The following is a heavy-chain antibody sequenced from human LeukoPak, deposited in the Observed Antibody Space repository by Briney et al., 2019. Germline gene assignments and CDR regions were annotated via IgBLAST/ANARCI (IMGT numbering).Heavy chain of an antibody. D-gene: IGHD6-13*01. V-gene: IGHV4-59*08. Sequence: SETLSLTCTVSGGSISSYYWSWIRQPPGKGLEWIAYVHNNGETKHNPSLKSRVTISVDTSKNQFSLNLSSVTAADTAVYYCARQGGNSSPYYYYYSDVWGKGTTVTVSS. J-gene: IGHJ6*03. CDR2: VHNNGET. CDR3: ARQGGNSSPYYYYYSDV. CDR1: GGSISSYY.